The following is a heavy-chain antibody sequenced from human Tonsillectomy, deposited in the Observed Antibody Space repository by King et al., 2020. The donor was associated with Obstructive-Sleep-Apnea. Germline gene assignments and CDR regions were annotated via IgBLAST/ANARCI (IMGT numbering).Heavy chain of an antibody. V-gene: IGHV4-30-4*01. CDR3: AGTGLTTAGFFDY. CDR2: ISYSGST. Sequence: QLQESGPGLVKPSQTLSLTCTVSGGSISSGDYYWRWIRQPPGKGLEWIGYISYSGSTYYNPSLKSRVTISLDTSTSQFSLKLTSVTAADTAVYYCAGTGLTTAGFFDYWGQGTQVTVSS. CDR1: GGSISSGDYY. J-gene: IGHJ4*02. D-gene: IGHD6-13*01.